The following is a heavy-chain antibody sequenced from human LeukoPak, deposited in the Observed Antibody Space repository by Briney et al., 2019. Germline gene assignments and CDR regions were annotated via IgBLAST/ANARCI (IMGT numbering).Heavy chain of an antibody. Sequence: ASVKVSCKASGYTFTGYCMHWVRQAPGQGLEWMGWINPNSGGTNYAQKFQGRVTMTRDTSISTAYMELSRLRSDDTAVYYCARDTAMGGLYFDYWGQGTLVTVSS. D-gene: IGHD5-18*01. J-gene: IGHJ4*02. CDR1: GYTFTGYC. CDR2: INPNSGGT. V-gene: IGHV1-2*02. CDR3: ARDTAMGGLYFDY.